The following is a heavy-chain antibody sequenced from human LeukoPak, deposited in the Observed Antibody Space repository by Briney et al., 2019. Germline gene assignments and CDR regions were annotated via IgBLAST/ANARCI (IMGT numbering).Heavy chain of an antibody. J-gene: IGHJ4*02. V-gene: IGHV1-2*02. D-gene: IGHD3-9*01. CDR1: GYTFTDYY. CDR3: ARDRDILTGYAYRFDN. Sequence: ASVKVSCKASGYTFTDYYLHWVRQAPGQGLEWMGWINPKSGGTNYAPKFQGRDTMTRDTSISTAYMELSRLRSDDTAVYYCARDRDILTGYAYRFDNWGQGTLVTVSS. CDR2: INPKSGGT.